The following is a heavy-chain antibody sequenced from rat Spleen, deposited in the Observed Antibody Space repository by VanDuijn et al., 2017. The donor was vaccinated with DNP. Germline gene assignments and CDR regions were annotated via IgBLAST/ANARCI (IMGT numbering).Heavy chain of an antibody. J-gene: IGHJ2*01. V-gene: IGHV2-30*01. CDR3: ARDGQWDYLDY. Sequence: QVQLKESGPGLVQPSQTLSLACTVSGFSLTNYHVHWVRQPSGKGLEWMGVVWIGGGTHYSSIFKSRLSITRDTSKSQVFLKLNSLQTEETATYYCARDGQWDYLDYWGQGVMVTVSS. CDR1: GFSLTNYH. D-gene: IGHD1-1*01. CDR2: VWIGGGT.